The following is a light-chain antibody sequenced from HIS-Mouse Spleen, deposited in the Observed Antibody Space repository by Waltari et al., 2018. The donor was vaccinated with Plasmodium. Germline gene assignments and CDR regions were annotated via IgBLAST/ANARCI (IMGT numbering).Light chain of an antibody. V-gene: IGLV2-23*01. Sequence: QSALTQPASVSGSPGQSITISCTGTSSDVGSYNLVSWYQQHPGKAPKLMINEGSKRPSGVLNRFSGSKSGKTACLTISGLQAEDEADYYCCSYAGSSTYVFGTGTKVTVL. J-gene: IGLJ1*01. CDR3: CSYAGSSTYV. CDR2: EGS. CDR1: SSDVGSYNL.